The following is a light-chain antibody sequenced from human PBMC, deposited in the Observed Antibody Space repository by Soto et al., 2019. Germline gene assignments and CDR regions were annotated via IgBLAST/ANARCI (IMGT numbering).Light chain of an antibody. CDR1: QSVSSN. Sequence: EIVMTQSPATLSVSPGEGATLSCRASQSVSSNLAWYQQKPGQAPRLLIYGASTRATGIPARFSGSGSGTEFTLTISSLQSEDCALYYCQQYNNWPPWTFGQGTKVDIK. J-gene: IGKJ1*01. CDR3: QQYNNWPPWT. V-gene: IGKV3-15*01. CDR2: GAS.